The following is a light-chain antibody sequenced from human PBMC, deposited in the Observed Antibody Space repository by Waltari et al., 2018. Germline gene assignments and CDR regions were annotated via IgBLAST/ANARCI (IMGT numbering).Light chain of an antibody. CDR2: DAS. CDR3: QQYETDPT. Sequence: DIQMTQSPSSLSASIGDRVTITFRPRQDISNYCHLYHVKPRKAPKLPIYDASYLETGVPSRFSGSRSGTDLSFSISSLQPEDVGTYYCQQYETDPTFGGGTTVDIK. V-gene: IGKV1-33*01. J-gene: IGKJ4*01. CDR1: QDISNY.